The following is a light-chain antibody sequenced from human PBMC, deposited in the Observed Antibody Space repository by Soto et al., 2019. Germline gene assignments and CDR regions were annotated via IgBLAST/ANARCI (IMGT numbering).Light chain of an antibody. CDR3: SSYTSSSTLYV. J-gene: IGLJ1*01. Sequence: QSALTQPASVSGSPGQSITNSCAGASSDVRAYNYVSWYQQYPGKAPKLIIYDVSNRPSGVSNRFSGSKSGNTASLTISGLQAEDEADYHCSSYTSSSTLYVFGTGTKVTVL. CDR1: SSDVRAYNY. CDR2: DVS. V-gene: IGLV2-14*01.